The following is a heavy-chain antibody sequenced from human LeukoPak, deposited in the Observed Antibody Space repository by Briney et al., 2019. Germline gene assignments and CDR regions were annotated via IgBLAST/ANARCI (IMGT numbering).Heavy chain of an antibody. CDR3: ASLAAAGLKNFDY. Sequence: GRSLRLSCAASGFTFSSYGMHWVRQAPGTGLEWVAVISYDGSNKYYADSVKGRFTISRDNSKNTLYLQMNSLRAEDTAVYYCASLAAAGLKNFDYWGQGTLVTVSS. V-gene: IGHV3-30*03. CDR1: GFTFSSYG. J-gene: IGHJ4*02. D-gene: IGHD6-13*01. CDR2: ISYDGSNK.